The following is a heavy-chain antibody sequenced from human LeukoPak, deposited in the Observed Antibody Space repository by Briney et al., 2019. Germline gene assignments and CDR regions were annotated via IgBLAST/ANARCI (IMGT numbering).Heavy chain of an antibody. CDR3: ARDYYGSGSYYGHMDV. Sequence: ASVKVSCKASGYTFTGYYMHWVRQAPGQGLEWMGWINPNSGGTNYAQKFQGRVIMTRDTSISTAYMELSRLRSDDTAVYYCARDYYGSGSYYGHMDVWGKGTTVTVSS. CDR1: GYTFTGYY. D-gene: IGHD3-10*01. CDR2: INPNSGGT. J-gene: IGHJ6*03. V-gene: IGHV1-2*02.